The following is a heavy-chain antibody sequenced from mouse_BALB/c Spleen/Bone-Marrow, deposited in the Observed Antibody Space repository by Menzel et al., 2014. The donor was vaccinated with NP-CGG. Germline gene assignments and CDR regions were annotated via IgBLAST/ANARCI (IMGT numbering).Heavy chain of an antibody. Sequence: QVQLKQSGPELVKPGASVRISCKASGYTFTSYYIHWVKQRPGQGLEWIGWIYPGNVNTKYNEKFKGKATLTADKSSSTAYMQLSSLTSEDSAFYFCARGGWLRDAMDYWGQGTSVTVSS. D-gene: IGHD2-2*01. CDR1: GYTFTSYY. J-gene: IGHJ4*01. CDR2: IYPGNVNT. V-gene: IGHV1S56*01. CDR3: ARGGWLRDAMDY.